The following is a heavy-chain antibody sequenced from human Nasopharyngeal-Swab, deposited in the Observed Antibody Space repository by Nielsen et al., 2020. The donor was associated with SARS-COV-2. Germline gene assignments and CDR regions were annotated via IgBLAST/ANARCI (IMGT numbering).Heavy chain of an antibody. Sequence: SETLSLTCAVYGGSFSGYYWSWIRQPPGKGLEWIGEINHSGSTNYNPSLKSRVTISVDTSKNQFSLKLSSVTAADTAVYYCARGLTTVTTRWFDPWGRGTLVTVSS. D-gene: IGHD4-17*01. V-gene: IGHV4-34*01. CDR2: INHSGST. CDR1: GGSFSGYY. J-gene: IGHJ5*02. CDR3: ARGLTTVTTRWFDP.